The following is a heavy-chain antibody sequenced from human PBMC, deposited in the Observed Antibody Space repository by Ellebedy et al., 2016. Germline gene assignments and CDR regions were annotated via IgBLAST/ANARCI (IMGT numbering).Heavy chain of an antibody. CDR3: ARGSSNWLPRD. Sequence: SVKVSXKASRGSLSSQAFTWVRLAPGQGPEWMGGIIPLYGSAHYAQHFQGRVTITADESTNTLYLELRSLGSDDTAVYYCARGSSNWLPRDWGQGTLVTVST. J-gene: IGHJ4*02. D-gene: IGHD6-19*01. CDR2: IIPLYGSA. CDR1: RGSLSSQA. V-gene: IGHV1-69*13.